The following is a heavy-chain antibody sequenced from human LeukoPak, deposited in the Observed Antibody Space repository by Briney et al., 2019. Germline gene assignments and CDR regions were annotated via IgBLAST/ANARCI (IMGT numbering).Heavy chain of an antibody. D-gene: IGHD6-13*01. CDR1: GYSFTGYW. CDR2: IYPGDSDT. V-gene: IGHV5-51*01. J-gene: IGHJ5*02. Sequence: GESLKISCKGSGYSFTGYWIGGVRQMPGKGLEWMGIIYPGDSDTSYRPSFQGQVTISADKSISTAYLQWIGVKASDTPIYYFARHTLPDVSAAGTSGWFDPWGQGTLVTVSS. CDR3: ARHTLPDVSAAGTSGWFDP.